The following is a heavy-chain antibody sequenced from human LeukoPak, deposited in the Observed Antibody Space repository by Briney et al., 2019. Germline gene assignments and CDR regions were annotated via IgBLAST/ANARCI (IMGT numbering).Heavy chain of an antibody. CDR3: AKDHYWSIDY. Sequence: GALRLSCAASGFDFSSNWMHWVRHAPGQGLVWVSRIKGDGISTNYTDSVKGRFTISRDIAKNRLYLQMNSLRAEDTGVYYCAKDHYWSIDYWGRGTLVTVSS. D-gene: IGHD3-3*01. CDR2: IKGDGIST. V-gene: IGHV3-74*01. CDR1: GFDFSSNW. J-gene: IGHJ4*02.